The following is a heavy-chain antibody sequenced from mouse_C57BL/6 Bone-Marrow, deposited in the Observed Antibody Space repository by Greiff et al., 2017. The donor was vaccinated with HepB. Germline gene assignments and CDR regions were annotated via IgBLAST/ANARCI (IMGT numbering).Heavy chain of an antibody. CDR1: GYTFTSYW. Sequence: QVHVKQSGAELAKPGASVKLSCKASGYTFTSYWMHWVKQRPGQGLEWIGYINPSSGYTKYNQKFKDKATLTADKSSSTAYMQLSSLTYEDSAVYYCASYGSSYYFDYWGQGTTLTVSS. V-gene: IGHV1-7*01. CDR2: INPSSGYT. J-gene: IGHJ2*01. CDR3: ASYGSSYYFDY. D-gene: IGHD1-1*01.